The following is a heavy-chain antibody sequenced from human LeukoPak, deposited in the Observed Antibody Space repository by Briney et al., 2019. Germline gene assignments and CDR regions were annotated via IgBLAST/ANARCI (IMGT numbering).Heavy chain of an antibody. CDR1: GYTFTNFG. V-gene: IGHV1-18*01. CDR2: ISAYNDNT. J-gene: IGHJ4*02. CDR3: ARDGTTSDDY. Sequence: ASVKVSCKASGYTFTNFGISWVRQAPGQGLEWMGWISAYNDNTNYAQKFQDRVTMTTDTSTSTAYMELRSLRSDDTAVYYCARDGTTSDDYWGQGTLVTVSS. D-gene: IGHD2/OR15-2a*01.